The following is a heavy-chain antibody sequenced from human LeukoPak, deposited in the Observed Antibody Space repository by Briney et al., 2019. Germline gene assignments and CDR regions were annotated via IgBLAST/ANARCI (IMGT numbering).Heavy chain of an antibody. CDR3: AKDRSEAIFGAWNWFDP. D-gene: IGHD3-3*01. J-gene: IGHJ5*02. CDR1: GFTFSSYA. Sequence: GGSLRLSCAASGFTFSSYAMGWVRQAPGKGLEWVSAISGSGGSTYYADSVKGRFTISRDNSKNTLYLQMNSLRAEDTAVYYCAKDRSEAIFGAWNWFDPWGQGTLVTVSS. V-gene: IGHV3-23*01. CDR2: ISGSGGST.